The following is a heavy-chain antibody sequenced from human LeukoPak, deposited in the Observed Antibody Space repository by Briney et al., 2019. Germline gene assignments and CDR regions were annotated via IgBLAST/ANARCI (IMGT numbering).Heavy chain of an antibody. CDR1: GYTFTSYY. CDR3: ARGIDDFWSGYHYYYYYMDV. V-gene: IGHV1-46*01. D-gene: IGHD3-3*01. J-gene: IGHJ6*03. Sequence: ASVKVSCKASGYTFTSYYMHWVRQAPGQGLEWMGIINPSGGSTSYAQKFQGGVTMTRDMSTSTVYMELSSLRSEDTAVYYCARGIDDFWSGYHYYYYYMDVWGKGTTVTVSS. CDR2: INPSGGST.